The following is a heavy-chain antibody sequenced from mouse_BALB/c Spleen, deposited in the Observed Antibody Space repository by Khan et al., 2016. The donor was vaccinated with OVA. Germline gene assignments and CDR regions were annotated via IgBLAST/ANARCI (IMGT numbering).Heavy chain of an antibody. CDR2: IWGGGTT. J-gene: IGHJ4*01. V-gene: IGHV2-6-5*01. CDR1: GFSLTDYG. Sequence: VQLQESGPGLVAPSQNLSITCTVSGFSLTDYGVSWIRQPPGKGLEWLGVIWGGGTTYYNSALKSRLSISKDNSKSQVFLKMNSLQTDDTAMYYCAKGVLSYYFALDYWGQGTSVTVSS. CDR3: AKGVLSYYFALDY.